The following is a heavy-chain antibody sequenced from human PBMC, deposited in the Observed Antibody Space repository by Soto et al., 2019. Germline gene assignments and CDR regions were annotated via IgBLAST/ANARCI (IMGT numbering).Heavy chain of an antibody. Sequence: GGSLRLSCAASGFTFSSYAMSWVRQAPGKGLEWVSAISGSGGSTYYADSVKGRFTISRDNSKNTLYLQMNSLRAEDTAVYYCVRDRRVGATSRRKYFDYWGPGTLVTVSS. D-gene: IGHD1-26*01. CDR1: GFTFSSYA. V-gene: IGHV3-23*01. CDR3: VRDRRVGATSRRKYFDY. CDR2: ISGSGGST. J-gene: IGHJ4*02.